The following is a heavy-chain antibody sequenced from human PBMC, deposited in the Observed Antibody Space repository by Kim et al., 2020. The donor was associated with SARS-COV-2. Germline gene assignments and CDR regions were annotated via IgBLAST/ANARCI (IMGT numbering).Heavy chain of an antibody. V-gene: IGHV3-7*01. Sequence: GGSLRLSCAASGFTFSSSWMTWVRQAPGKGLEWVANIRHDESEKNYVDSSKGRFSISRDNAKNSLYLQMNGLRAAGTAVYYCVKGGWVGLSWGQGILVTVPS. D-gene: IGHD1-26*01. CDR3: VKGGWVGLS. CDR1: GFTFSSSW. CDR2: IRHDESEK. J-gene: IGHJ5*02.